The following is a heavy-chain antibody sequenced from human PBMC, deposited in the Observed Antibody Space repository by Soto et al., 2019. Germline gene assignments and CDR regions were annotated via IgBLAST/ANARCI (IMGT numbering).Heavy chain of an antibody. CDR2: IIPIFGTA. J-gene: IGHJ3*02. CDR3: ARALSSSWHYEFDI. D-gene: IGHD6-13*01. V-gene: IGHV1-69*13. Sequence: SVKVSCKASGGTFSSYAISWVRQAPGQGIERMGGIIPIFGTANYAQKFQGRVTITADESTSSAYMELSSMRSDDTAVYFCARALSSSWHYEFDIWGQGTMVTGSS. CDR1: GGTFSSYA.